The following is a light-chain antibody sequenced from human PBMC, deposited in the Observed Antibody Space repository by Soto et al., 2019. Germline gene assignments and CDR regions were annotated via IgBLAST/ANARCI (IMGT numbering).Light chain of an antibody. CDR1: QSISSY. CDR2: AAS. CDR3: QQSSSAPRT. Sequence: DIQMTQSPSSLSASVGDRVTITCRASQSISSYLNWYQQKPGKAPKLLIYAASSLQSGVPSRFSGSGSVTDFTLTISSLQPEDFAPYYCQQSSSAPRTFGQGTKLEI. J-gene: IGKJ2*01. V-gene: IGKV1-39*01.